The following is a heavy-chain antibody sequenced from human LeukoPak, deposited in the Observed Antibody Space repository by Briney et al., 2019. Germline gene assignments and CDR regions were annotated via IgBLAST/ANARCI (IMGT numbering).Heavy chain of an antibody. V-gene: IGHV4-34*01. J-gene: IGHJ5*02. CDR1: GGSFSAYY. Sequence: PSETLSLTCAVYGGSFSAYYWSWIRQPPGKGLEWIGEINHSGSTNYNPSLKSRVTISVDTSRNQFSLKLSSVTAADTAVYYCARGTEGVTPNWFDPWGQGTLVTVSS. CDR2: INHSGST. CDR3: ARGTEGVTPNWFDP. D-gene: IGHD4-23*01.